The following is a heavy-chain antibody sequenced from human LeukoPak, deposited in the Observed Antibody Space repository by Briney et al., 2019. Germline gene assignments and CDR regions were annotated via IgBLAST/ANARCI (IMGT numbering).Heavy chain of an antibody. Sequence: PGGSLRLSCAASGLTFSNYAMNWVRQAPGKGLEWVAVISYDGSNKYNADSVKGRFTISRDNSKNTLYLQMNSLRREDTAEYYCARAEYDRSGSIYYYYGMDIWGQGTTVTVSS. J-gene: IGHJ6*02. CDR2: ISYDGSNK. V-gene: IGHV3-30-3*01. CDR1: GLTFSNYA. D-gene: IGHD3-22*01. CDR3: ARAEYDRSGSIYYYYGMDI.